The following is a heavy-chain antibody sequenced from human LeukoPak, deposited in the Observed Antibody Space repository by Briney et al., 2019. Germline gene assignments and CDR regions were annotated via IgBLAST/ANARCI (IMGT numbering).Heavy chain of an antibody. CDR3: ARVLPTMVRGVKFFDP. D-gene: IGHD3-10*01. J-gene: IGHJ5*02. CDR2: MNPNSGNT. Sequence: ASVKVSCKASGYTFTSYDINWVRQATGQGLEWMGLMNPNSGNTGYAQKFQGRVTMTRNTSISTAYMELSSLRSEDTAVYYCARVLPTMVRGVKFFDPGGQGTLVTVSS. CDR1: GYTFTSYD. V-gene: IGHV1-8*01.